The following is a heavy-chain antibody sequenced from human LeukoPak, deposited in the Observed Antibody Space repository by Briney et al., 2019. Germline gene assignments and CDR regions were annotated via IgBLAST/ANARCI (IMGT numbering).Heavy chain of an antibody. J-gene: IGHJ4*02. CDR2: IYYSGST. Sequence: SETLSLTCTVSGGSISSSSYYWGWIRQPPGKGLEWIGSIYYSGSTYYNPSLKSRVTISVDTSKNQFSLKLSSVTAADTAVYYCASIYGSGSYRLKWVSSFDYWGQGTLVTVSS. D-gene: IGHD3-10*01. CDR1: GGSISSSSYY. CDR3: ASIYGSGSYRLKWVSSFDY. V-gene: IGHV4-39*01.